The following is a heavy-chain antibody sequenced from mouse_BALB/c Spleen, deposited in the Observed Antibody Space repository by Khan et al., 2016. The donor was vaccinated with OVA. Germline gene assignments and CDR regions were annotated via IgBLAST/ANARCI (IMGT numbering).Heavy chain of an antibody. V-gene: IGHV5-17*02. CDR2: ISSGSKTT. CDR3: ATAGSYYFDY. D-gene: IGHD3-1*01. Sequence: EVELVESGGGLVQPGGSRTLSCAASGFTFSGFGMHWVRQAPEKGLEWVAYISSGSKTTYYADTVKGRINISRDNPKNTLFLQMNSLTSEDTAMYFCATAGSYYFDYWGQGTTLTVSS. CDR1: GFTFSGFG. J-gene: IGHJ2*01.